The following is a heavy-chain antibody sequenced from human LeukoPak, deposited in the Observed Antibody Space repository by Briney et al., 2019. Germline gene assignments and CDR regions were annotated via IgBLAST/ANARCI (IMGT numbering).Heavy chain of an antibody. Sequence: GGSLRLSCAASGFTFSWVRQAPGKGLEWVAVISYDGSNKYHADSVKGRFTISRDNSKNTLYLQMNSLRAEDTAVYYCAKGLEGYCSSTSCPYFDYWGQGTLVTVSS. CDR1: GFTFS. J-gene: IGHJ4*02. CDR2: ISYDGSNK. V-gene: IGHV3-30*18. D-gene: IGHD2-2*01. CDR3: AKGLEGYCSSTSCPYFDY.